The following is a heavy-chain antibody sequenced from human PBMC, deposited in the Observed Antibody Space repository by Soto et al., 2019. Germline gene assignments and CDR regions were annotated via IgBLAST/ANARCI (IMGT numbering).Heavy chain of an antibody. CDR2: IYYSGST. Sequence: QVQLQESGPGLVKPSQTLSLTCTVSGGSISSGDYYWSWIRQPPGKGLEWIGYIYYSGSTYYNPSLKSRVTISVDTSKNQFSLKPSSVTAADTAVYYCARRKIVGAWTSGGMDVWGQGTTVTVSS. D-gene: IGHD1-26*01. CDR1: GGSISSGDYY. V-gene: IGHV4-30-4*01. J-gene: IGHJ6*02. CDR3: ARRKIVGAWTSGGMDV.